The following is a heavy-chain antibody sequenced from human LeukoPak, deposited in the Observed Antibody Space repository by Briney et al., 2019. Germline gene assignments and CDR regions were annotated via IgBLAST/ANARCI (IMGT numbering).Heavy chain of an antibody. CDR1: GGSFSGYY. CDR3: ARRYCSSTSCYAYDY. CDR2: INHSGST. Sequence: SETLSLTCAVYGGSFSGYYWSWIRQPPGKGLEWIGEINHSGSTTYNPSLKSRVTISVNTSKNQFSLKLSSVTAADTAVYYWARRYCSSTSCYAYDYWGQGTLVTVSS. V-gene: IGHV4-34*01. J-gene: IGHJ4*02. D-gene: IGHD2-2*01.